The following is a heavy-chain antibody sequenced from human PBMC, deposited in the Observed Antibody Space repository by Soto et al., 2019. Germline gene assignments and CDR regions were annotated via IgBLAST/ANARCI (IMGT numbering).Heavy chain of an antibody. CDR3: AKDPPGYYDILTGSPGAQVVLAGEYYFDY. D-gene: IGHD3-9*01. V-gene: IGHV3-23*01. CDR2: ISGSGGST. CDR1: GFTFSSYA. J-gene: IGHJ4*02. Sequence: GGSLRLSCAASGFTFSSYAMSWVRQAPGKGLEWVSAISGSGGSTYYADSVKGRFTISRDNSKNTLYLQMNSLRAEDTAVYYCAKDPPGYYDILTGSPGAQVVLAGEYYFDYWGQGTLVTVSS.